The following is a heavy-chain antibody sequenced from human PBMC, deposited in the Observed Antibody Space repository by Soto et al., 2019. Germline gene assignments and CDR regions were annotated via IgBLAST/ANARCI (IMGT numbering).Heavy chain of an antibody. J-gene: IGHJ1*01. CDR3: ARDRGGAPFQH. Sequence: GGSLRLSCAASGFTFSSYWMSWVSQAPGKGLEWVANIKQDGSEKYYVDSVKGRFTISRDNAKNSLYLQMNSLRAEDTAVYYCARDRGGAPFQHWGQGTLVTVSS. CDR2: IKQDGSEK. D-gene: IGHD3-16*01. CDR1: GFTFSSYW. V-gene: IGHV3-7*01.